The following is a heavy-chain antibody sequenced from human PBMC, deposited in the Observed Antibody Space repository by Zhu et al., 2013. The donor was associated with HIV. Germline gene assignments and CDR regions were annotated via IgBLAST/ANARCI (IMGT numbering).Heavy chain of an antibody. J-gene: IGHJ5*02. CDR3: ARDGIVGATEVGWFDP. CDR1: GGTFSSYA. CDR2: IIPIFGTA. D-gene: IGHD1-26*01. Sequence: QVQLVQSGAEVKKPGSSVKVSCKASGGTFSSYAISWVRQAPGQGLEWMGGIIPIFGTANYAQKFQGRVTITADESTSTAYMELSSLRSDDTAVYYCARDGIVGATEVGWFDPWGQGTLVTVSS. V-gene: IGHV1-69*01.